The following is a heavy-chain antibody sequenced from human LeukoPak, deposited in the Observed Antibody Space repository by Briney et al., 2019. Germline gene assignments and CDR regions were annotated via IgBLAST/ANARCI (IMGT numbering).Heavy chain of an antibody. J-gene: IGHJ5*02. Sequence: PGRSLRLSCAASGFTFSSYAMHWVRQAPGKGLEWMAVISYDGNNKYYADSVKGRFTISRDNSKNTLYLQRNSLITEDTAMYYCARERLAATGTNCFDPWGRGTLVTVSS. CDR2: ISYDGNNK. CDR3: ARERLAATGTNCFDP. V-gene: IGHV3-30*04. D-gene: IGHD6-13*01. CDR1: GFTFSSYA.